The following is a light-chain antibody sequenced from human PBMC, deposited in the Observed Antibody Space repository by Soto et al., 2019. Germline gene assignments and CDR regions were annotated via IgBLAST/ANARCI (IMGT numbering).Light chain of an antibody. CDR2: IAS. CDR1: QGISNY. V-gene: IGKV1-9*01. CDR3: QYLNSFPLT. Sequence: DIQMTHSPSTLSVSVLDIVTITFRASQGISNYLALYQQKPGKAPKLLIYIASTLQGGVPSRFSGSGSGTDFSLTISSLQPEDVATYYCQYLNSFPLTFGGGTKVDI. J-gene: IGKJ4*01.